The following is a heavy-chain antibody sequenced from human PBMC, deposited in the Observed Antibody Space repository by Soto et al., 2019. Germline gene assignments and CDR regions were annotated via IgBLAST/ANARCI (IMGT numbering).Heavy chain of an antibody. CDR3: ARTCRSGGSCYLEY. J-gene: IGHJ4*02. CDR1: GYNFFSFG. Sequence: ASVKVSCKASGYNFFSFGISWVRQAPGQVLEWVGWVSVPSGDTSSAQNFQGRVTVTTDTSTSTAYLEVGSLRSDDTAVYYCARTCRSGGSCYLEYWGEGTLVTVSS. D-gene: IGHD2-15*01. CDR2: VSVPSGDT. V-gene: IGHV1-18*01.